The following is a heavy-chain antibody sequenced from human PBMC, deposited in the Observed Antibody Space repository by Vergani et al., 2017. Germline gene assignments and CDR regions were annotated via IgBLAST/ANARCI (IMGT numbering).Heavy chain of an antibody. CDR1: GGSFSGYY. D-gene: IGHD3-22*01. CDR3: ARSYVSSGYYSNAFDI. CDR2: IDTSGST. J-gene: IGHJ3*02. V-gene: IGHV4-59*10. Sequence: QVQLQQWGAGLLKPSETLSLTCAVYGGSFSGYYWSWIRQPPGKGLEWIGRIDTSGSTNYNPSLKSRVTMSVDTSKNQFSLNLSSVTAADTAVYYCARSYVSSGYYSNAFDIWGQGTMVTVSS.